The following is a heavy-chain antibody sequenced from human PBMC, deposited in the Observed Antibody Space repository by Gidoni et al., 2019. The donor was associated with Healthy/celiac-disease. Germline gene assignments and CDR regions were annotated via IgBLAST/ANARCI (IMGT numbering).Heavy chain of an antibody. V-gene: IGHV3-30*18. Sequence: QVQLVEYGGGVVQPGSSLRPSFPASGFTFTSHGMHWVRRAPGKGLEWVAVISYDGSNKYYADSVKGRFTISRDNSKNTLYLQMNSLRAEDTAVYYCAKEESSWYYYYYGMDVWGQGTTVTVSS. CDR2: ISYDGSNK. CDR3: AKEESSWYYYYYGMDV. D-gene: IGHD6-13*01. J-gene: IGHJ6*02. CDR1: GFTFTSHG.